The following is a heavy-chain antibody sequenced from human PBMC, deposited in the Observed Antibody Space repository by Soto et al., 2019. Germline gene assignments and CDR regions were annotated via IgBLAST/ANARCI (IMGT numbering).Heavy chain of an antibody. Sequence: VAVISYDGSRKYYADSVKGRFTISRDNSKNTLDLQMNSLRAEDTALYYCARDIGGGGTLGVIDYWGQGTLVTVS. CDR2: ISYDGSRK. D-gene: IGHD2-15*01. J-gene: IGHJ4*02. CDR3: ARDIGGGGTLGVIDY. V-gene: IGHV3-30-3*01.